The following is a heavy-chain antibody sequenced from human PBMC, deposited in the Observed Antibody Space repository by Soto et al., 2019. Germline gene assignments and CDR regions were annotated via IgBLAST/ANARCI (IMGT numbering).Heavy chain of an antibody. Sequence: GASVKVSCMASGYTFTGYYMHWVRQAPGQGLEWMGWINPNSGGTNYAQKFQGWVTMTRDTSISTAYMELSRLRSDDTAVYYCARGRRIAAAANNWFDPWGQGTLVTVSS. D-gene: IGHD6-13*01. J-gene: IGHJ5*02. CDR3: ARGRRIAAAANNWFDP. V-gene: IGHV1-2*04. CDR2: INPNSGGT. CDR1: GYTFTGYY.